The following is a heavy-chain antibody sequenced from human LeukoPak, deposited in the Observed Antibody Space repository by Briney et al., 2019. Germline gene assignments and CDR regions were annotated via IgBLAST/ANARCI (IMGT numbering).Heavy chain of an antibody. CDR1: GGSISSSSYY. D-gene: IGHD3-3*01. CDR2: IYYSGST. J-gene: IGHJ5*02. Sequence: SETLSLTCTVSGGSISSSSYYWGWIRQPPGKGLEWIGSIYYSGSTYYNPSLKSRVTISVDTSKNQFSLKLSSVTAADTAVYYCARDLRITIFGVVKNWFVPWGQGSLVTVSS. CDR3: ARDLRITIFGVVKNWFVP. V-gene: IGHV4-39*07.